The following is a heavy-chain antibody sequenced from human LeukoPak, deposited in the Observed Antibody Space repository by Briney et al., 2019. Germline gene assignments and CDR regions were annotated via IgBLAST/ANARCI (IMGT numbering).Heavy chain of an antibody. V-gene: IGHV3-11*05. Sequence: KTGGSLRLSCAASGFTFSYYYMSWIRQAPGKGLEWVSYISSSSSYTNYADSVKGRFNISRDNAKNSLYLQMNSLRAEDTAVYYCARDGFSCGSGSYYKSPDAFDIWGQGTIVTVSS. CDR3: ARDGFSCGSGSYYKSPDAFDI. CDR2: ISSSSSYT. J-gene: IGHJ3*02. D-gene: IGHD3-10*01. CDR1: GFTFSYYY.